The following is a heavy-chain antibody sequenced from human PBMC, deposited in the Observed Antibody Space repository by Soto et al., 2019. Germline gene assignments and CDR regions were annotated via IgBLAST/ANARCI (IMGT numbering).Heavy chain of an antibody. CDR2: INAGNGNT. V-gene: IGHV1-3*01. Sequence: ASVKVSCKASGYTFTSYAMHWVRQAPGQRLEWMGWINAGNGNTKYSQKFQGRVTINRDTSASTAYMELSSLRSEDTAVYYCARAGFFFDSSGYYFSPPPSPGAFDIWGQGTMVTVSS. CDR1: GYTFTSYA. CDR3: ARAGFFFDSSGYYFSPPPSPGAFDI. J-gene: IGHJ3*02. D-gene: IGHD3-22*01.